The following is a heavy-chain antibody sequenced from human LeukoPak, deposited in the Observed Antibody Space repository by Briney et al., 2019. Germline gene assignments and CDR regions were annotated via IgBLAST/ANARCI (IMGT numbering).Heavy chain of an antibody. V-gene: IGHV1-2*06. D-gene: IGHD1-26*01. CDR1: GRTFTGHY. Sequence: GASVKVSCRASGRTFTGHYIHWVRQAPGQGLEWMGRIDPNSGGTNYAQKFQGRVTITRDTPISTAYMELSRLTSDDTAVYYCASRRDSGGFGADYWGQGTLVTVSS. J-gene: IGHJ4*02. CDR2: IDPNSGGT. CDR3: ASRRDSGGFGADY.